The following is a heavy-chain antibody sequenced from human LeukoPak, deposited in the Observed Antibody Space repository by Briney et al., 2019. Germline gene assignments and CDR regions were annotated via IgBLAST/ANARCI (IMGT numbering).Heavy chain of an antibody. V-gene: IGHV4-4*07. J-gene: IGHJ4*02. Sequence: SETLSLTCTASGCTISSYYWSWIRQPAGKGLEWIGRIYTSGSTNYNPSLKSRVTMSVDTSKNQFSLKLSSVTAADTAVYYCARDSSGWDGFDYWGQGTLVTVSS. D-gene: IGHD6-19*01. CDR3: ARDSSGWDGFDY. CDR1: GCTISSYY. CDR2: IYTSGST.